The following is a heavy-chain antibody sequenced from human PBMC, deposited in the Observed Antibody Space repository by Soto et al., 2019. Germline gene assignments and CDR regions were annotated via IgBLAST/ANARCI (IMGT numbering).Heavy chain of an antibody. Sequence: ESGGGLVKPGGSLRLSCAASGFTFSSYSMNWVRQAPGKGLEWVSSISSSSSYIYYADSVKGRFTISRDNAKNSLYLQMNSLRAEDTAVYYCASSSSGWLDYWGQGTLVTVSS. CDR1: GFTFSSYS. V-gene: IGHV3-21*01. J-gene: IGHJ4*02. CDR3: ASSSSGWLDY. D-gene: IGHD6-19*01. CDR2: ISSSSSYI.